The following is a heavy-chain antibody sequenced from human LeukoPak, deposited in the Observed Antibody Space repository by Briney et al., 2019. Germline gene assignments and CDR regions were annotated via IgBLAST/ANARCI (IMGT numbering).Heavy chain of an antibody. D-gene: IGHD3-10*01. Sequence: TGGSLRLSCAASGFTFSSYWMSWVRQAPGKGLQWVANIKQDGSEKNYVDSVKGRFSISRDNAKNSLYLQMNSLRAEDTAVYYCARGGILWFGELLYFDYWGQGTLVTVSS. CDR1: GFTFSSYW. J-gene: IGHJ4*02. CDR2: IKQDGSEK. V-gene: IGHV3-7*01. CDR3: ARGGILWFGELLYFDY.